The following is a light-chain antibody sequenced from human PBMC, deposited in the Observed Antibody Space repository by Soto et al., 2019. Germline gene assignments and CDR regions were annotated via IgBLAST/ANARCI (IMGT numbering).Light chain of an antibody. J-gene: IGLJ3*02. CDR1: SGHSTYG. CDR3: QTWATGIRV. CDR2: LNSDGSY. Sequence: QLVLTQSPSASASLGASVKLTCTLSSGHSTYGLAWHQQQPGKGPRYLAKLNSDGSYTKGDGIPDRFLVSTSGAERYLTISSLQSDDEADYYCQTWATGIRVFGGGTKLTVL. V-gene: IGLV4-69*01.